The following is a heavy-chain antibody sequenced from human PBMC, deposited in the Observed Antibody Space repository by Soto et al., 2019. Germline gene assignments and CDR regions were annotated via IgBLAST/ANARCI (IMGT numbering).Heavy chain of an antibody. Sequence: PSETLSLTCAVSGAPIISHTYYWGWIRQPPGKGLEWIGTINVGGTTYYSPSLKSRLTASLDTSNNQVSLILSSVTVTDTAVYFCVKQAVGSMLAEWGPGTLGTVSS. CDR2: INVGGTT. D-gene: IGHD2-2*01. V-gene: IGHV4-39*01. J-gene: IGHJ4*02. CDR3: VKQAVGSMLAE. CDR1: GAPIISHTYY.